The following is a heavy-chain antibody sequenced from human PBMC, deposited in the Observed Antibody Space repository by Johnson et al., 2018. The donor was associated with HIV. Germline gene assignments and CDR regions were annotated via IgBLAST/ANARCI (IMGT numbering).Heavy chain of an antibody. CDR2: IRYDGSNK. CDR3: AKGGYGSGNYYVYILDAFDI. CDR1: GFTFSSYG. V-gene: IGHV3-30*02. D-gene: IGHD3-10*01. J-gene: IGHJ3*02. Sequence: QMLLVESGGGVVQPGGSLRLSCAASGFTFSSYGMHWVRQAPGKGLEWVAFIRYDGSNKYYADSVKGRFTISRDNSKNTLYLQMNSLTAEDTAVYYCAKGGYGSGNYYVYILDAFDIWGQGTMVTVSS.